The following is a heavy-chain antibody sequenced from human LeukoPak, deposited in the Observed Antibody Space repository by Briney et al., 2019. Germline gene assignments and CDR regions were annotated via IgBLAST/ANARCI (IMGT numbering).Heavy chain of an antibody. CDR2: ISGDGGNT. D-gene: IGHD1-1*01. CDR1: GFTFSTSA. V-gene: IGHV3-23*01. CDR3: AKLPAGGTYDY. J-gene: IGHJ4*02. Sequence: GGSLRLSCAASGFTFSTSAMNRVRQAPGKGLEWVSAISGDGGNTYYADSVKGRFTISRDNSKNTLYLQMNSLRAEDTAVYYCAKLPAGGTYDYWGQGTLVTVSS.